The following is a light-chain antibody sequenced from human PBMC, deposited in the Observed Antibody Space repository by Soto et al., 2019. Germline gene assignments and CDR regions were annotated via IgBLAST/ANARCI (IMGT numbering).Light chain of an antibody. CDR1: SSNIGNNY. V-gene: IGLV1-51*01. CDR3: GTWDSSLSAV. CDR2: DNN. J-gene: IGLJ2*01. Sequence: QSALTQPPSVSAAPGQKVTISCSGSSSNIGNNYVSWYQQLPGTAPKLLIYDNNKRPSGIPDRFSGSKSGTSAILGITGLQTGDEADYYCGTWDSSLSAVFGGGTKVTVL.